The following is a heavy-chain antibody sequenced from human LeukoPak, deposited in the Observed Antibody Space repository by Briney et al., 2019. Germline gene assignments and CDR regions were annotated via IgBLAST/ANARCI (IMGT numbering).Heavy chain of an antibody. CDR1: GGSISSYY. D-gene: IGHD3-3*01. CDR3: ALITIFGVVDY. V-gene: IGHV4-59*01. J-gene: IGHJ4*02. CDR2: IYYSGST. Sequence: SSETLSLTCTVSGGSISSYYWSWIRQPPGKGLEWIGYIYYSGSTNYNPSLKSRVTVSVDTSKNQFSLKLSSVTAADTAVYYCALITIFGVVDYWGQGTLVTVSS.